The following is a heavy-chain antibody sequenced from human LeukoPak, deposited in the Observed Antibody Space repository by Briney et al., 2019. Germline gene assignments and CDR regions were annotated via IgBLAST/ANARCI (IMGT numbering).Heavy chain of an antibody. D-gene: IGHD1-26*01. Sequence: SETLSLTCTVPGGSVGSAGYYWSWIRQPPGGGLEWIGYIYYIRNTNYNPSLKSRVTMSLDPSKNQFSLKLNSVTAADTAVYYCARTQSQSGSYRYYFGYWGQGTLVTVSS. CDR2: IYYIRNT. CDR3: ARTQSQSGSYRYYFGY. J-gene: IGHJ4*02. V-gene: IGHV4-61*08. CDR1: GGSVGSAGYY.